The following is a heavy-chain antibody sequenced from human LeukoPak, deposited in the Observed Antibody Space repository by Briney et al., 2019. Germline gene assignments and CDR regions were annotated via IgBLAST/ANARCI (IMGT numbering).Heavy chain of an antibody. CDR2: ISSSSSYI. CDR1: GFTFSSYS. V-gene: IGHV3-21*01. J-gene: IGHJ4*02. Sequence: GGSLRLSCAASGFTFSSYSMNWVRQAPGKGLEWVSSISSSSSYIYYADSVKDRFTISRDNAKNSLYLQMNSLRAEDTAVYYCARAEPAAISYWGQGTLVTVSS. CDR3: ARAEPAAISY. D-gene: IGHD2-2*01.